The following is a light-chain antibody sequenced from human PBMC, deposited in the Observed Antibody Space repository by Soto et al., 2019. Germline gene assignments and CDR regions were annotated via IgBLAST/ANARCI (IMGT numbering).Light chain of an antibody. CDR1: SGHSSYA. V-gene: IGLV4-69*01. Sequence: QSVLTQSPSASASLGASVKLTCTLSSGHSSYAIAWHQQQPEKGPRYLMKLNSDGSHSKGDGIPDRFSGSSSGAERYLTISSLQSEDEADYYWQTWGSGTVVFGGGTKLTV. J-gene: IGLJ2*01. CDR3: QTWGSGTVV. CDR2: LNSDGSH.